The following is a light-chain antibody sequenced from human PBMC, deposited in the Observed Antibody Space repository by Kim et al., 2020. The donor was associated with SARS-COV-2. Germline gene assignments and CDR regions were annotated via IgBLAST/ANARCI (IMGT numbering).Light chain of an antibody. CDR1: QSVLHSANNKNY. V-gene: IGKV4-1*01. J-gene: IGKJ2*03. CDR2: WAS. CDR3: QQYYSSPYR. Sequence: DIVMTQSPDSLAVSLGERATINCKSSQSVLHSANNKNYLAWYQQKPGQPPKLLIYWASTRESGVPDRFSGSGSGTDFPLTISSLQAEDVTVNNCQQYYSSPYRFGQGTRLEIK.